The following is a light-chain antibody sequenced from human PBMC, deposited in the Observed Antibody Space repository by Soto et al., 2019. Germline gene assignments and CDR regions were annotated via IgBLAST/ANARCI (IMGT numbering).Light chain of an antibody. Sequence: EIVMTQSPATLSVSPGDRATLSCRASQSARSSLGWYQQKPGQAPRLLIYDASYRATGIPARFSGGGSGTDFTLSISSLEPEDFAVYCCQQRSDWLTFGGGTKVDI. V-gene: IGKV3-11*01. J-gene: IGKJ4*01. CDR3: QQRSDWLT. CDR1: QSARSS. CDR2: DAS.